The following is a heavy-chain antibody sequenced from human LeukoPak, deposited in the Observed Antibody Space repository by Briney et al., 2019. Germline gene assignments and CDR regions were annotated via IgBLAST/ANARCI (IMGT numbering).Heavy chain of an antibody. CDR3: ATSRGGITGQKDY. J-gene: IGHJ4*02. V-gene: IGHV1-46*01. CDR1: GYTFTSYY. CDR2: INPSGGST. Sequence: ASVKVSCMASGYTFTSYYMHWVRQAPGQGLEWRGIINPSGGSTSYAQKFQDSVNMTRDMSTSTVYMELSSLRSEDTAVYYCATSRGGITGQKDYWGQGTLVTVSS. D-gene: IGHD1-20*01.